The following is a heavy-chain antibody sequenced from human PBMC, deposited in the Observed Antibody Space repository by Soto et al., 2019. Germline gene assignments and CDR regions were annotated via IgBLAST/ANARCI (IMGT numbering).Heavy chain of an antibody. CDR3: ASALPFIQSLNTYYRTDV. J-gene: IGHJ6*02. CDR2: ISAYNGNT. Sequence: ASVKVSCKASGYTFTSYGISWVRQAPGQGLEWMGWISAYNGNTNYAQKLQGRVTMTTDTSTSTAYMELRSLRSDDTAVYYCASALPFIQSLNTYYRTDVWGQATTAPLAS. D-gene: IGHD1-1*01. CDR1: GYTFTSYG. V-gene: IGHV1-18*01.